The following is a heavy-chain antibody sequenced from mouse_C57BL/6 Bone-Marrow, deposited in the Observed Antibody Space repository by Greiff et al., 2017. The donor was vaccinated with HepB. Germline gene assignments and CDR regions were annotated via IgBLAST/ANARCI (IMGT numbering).Heavy chain of an antibody. J-gene: IGHJ1*03. CDR3: AMRGYGNYDWYFDV. V-gene: IGHV1-74*01. Sequence: VKQRPGQGLEWIGRIHPSDSDTNYNQKFKGKATLTVDKSSSTAYMQLSSLTSEDSAVYYCAMRGYGNYDWYFDVWGTGTTVTVSS. CDR2: IHPSDSDT. D-gene: IGHD2-1*01.